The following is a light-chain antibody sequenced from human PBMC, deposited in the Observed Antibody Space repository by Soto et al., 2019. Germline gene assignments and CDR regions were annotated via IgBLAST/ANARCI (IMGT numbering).Light chain of an antibody. V-gene: IGKV3-20*01. CDR3: KQYGSSGLT. Sequence: ENVLTQSPGTLSLSPGERATLSCRASQSVSSSYLAWYQQKPGQAPRLFIYGASSRATGSPDRFSGSGSGIELALTISRLEPEDCAVYYCKQYGSSGLTFGGGTKVEIK. CDR1: QSVSSSY. J-gene: IGKJ4*01. CDR2: GAS.